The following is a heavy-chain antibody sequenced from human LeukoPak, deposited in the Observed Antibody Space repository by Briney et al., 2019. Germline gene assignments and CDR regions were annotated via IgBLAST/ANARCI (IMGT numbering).Heavy chain of an antibody. J-gene: IGHJ4*02. CDR1: GFAFSSYS. D-gene: IGHD3/OR15-3a*01. CDR2: ISSSSSTI. CDR3: ARDWTSGY. Sequence: GALRLSCAASGFAFSSYSMNWVRPGPGKGREWVSYISSSSSTIYYADSVKGRFTISRDNAKNSLYLQMNSLRAEDTAVYYCARDWTSGYWGQGTLVTVSS. V-gene: IGHV3-48*04.